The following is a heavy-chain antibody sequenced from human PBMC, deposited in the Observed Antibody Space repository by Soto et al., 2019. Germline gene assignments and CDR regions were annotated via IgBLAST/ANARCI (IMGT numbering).Heavy chain of an antibody. CDR2: INAGNGNT. Sequence: QVQLVQSGAEVKKPGASVKVSCKASGYTFTSYAMHWVRQAPGQRLEWMGWINAGNGNTKYSQKFQGRVTITRDTSASTAYMERSSLRSEDTAVYYCARDYVWGSYRYYPGFGNYWGQGTLVTVSS. V-gene: IGHV1-3*01. D-gene: IGHD3-16*02. CDR1: GYTFTSYA. J-gene: IGHJ4*02. CDR3: ARDYVWGSYRYYPGFGNY.